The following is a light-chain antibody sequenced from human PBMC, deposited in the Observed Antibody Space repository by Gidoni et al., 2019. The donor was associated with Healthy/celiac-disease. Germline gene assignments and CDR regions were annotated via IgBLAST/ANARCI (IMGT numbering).Light chain of an antibody. Sequence: SVLTQSPGTLSLSPGERATLSGRASQSVSSSYLAWYQQNPGQAPRLLIYGASSRDTGIPDRFSGSVSGTDFTLTISRLEPEDFAVYYCQQYGSSPLTFGQGTKVEIK. CDR3: QQYGSSPLT. V-gene: IGKV3-20*01. CDR2: GAS. CDR1: QSVSSSY. J-gene: IGKJ1*01.